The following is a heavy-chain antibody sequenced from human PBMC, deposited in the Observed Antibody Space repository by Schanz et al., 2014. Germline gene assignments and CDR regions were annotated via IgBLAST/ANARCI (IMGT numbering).Heavy chain of an antibody. CDR3: VRDGDKRLVVIFDQ. V-gene: IGHV1-18*04. CDR1: GYSFNLFG. J-gene: IGHJ4*02. D-gene: IGHD3-22*01. Sequence: QVQLVQSGAEVQKPGASVMLSCKTSGYSFNLFGVSWVRQAPGQGLEWMGWISAYNGNMNYAPKFQGRVTMTTDTSTSTAYMELRNLRSDDTAVYYCVRDGDKRLVVIFDQWGQGTLVTVSS. CDR2: ISAYNGNM.